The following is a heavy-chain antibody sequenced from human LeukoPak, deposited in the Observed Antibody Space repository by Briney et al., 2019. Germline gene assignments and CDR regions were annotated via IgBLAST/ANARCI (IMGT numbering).Heavy chain of an antibody. Sequence: PGGSLRLSCAASGFTVSNNYMSWVRQAPGKGLEWVSVIYSGGSTYYADSVKGRFTISRDNSKNTLYLQMNSLRAEDTAVYYCAREGASSSFGYWGQGTLVTVSS. CDR3: AREGASSSFGY. CDR2: IYSGGST. CDR1: GFTVSNNY. V-gene: IGHV3-53*01. D-gene: IGHD6-13*01. J-gene: IGHJ4*02.